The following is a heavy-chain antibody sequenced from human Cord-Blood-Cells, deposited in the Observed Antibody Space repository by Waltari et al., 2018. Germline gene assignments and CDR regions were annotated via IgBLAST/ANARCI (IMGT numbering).Heavy chain of an antibody. D-gene: IGHD3-9*01. CDR1: GGSFSGYY. V-gene: IGHV4-34*01. Sequence: QVQLQQRGAGLLKPSETLSLTCAVYGGSFSGYYWSWIRQPPGKGLEWIGEIKQSGSTNYTPSLNRRLTRSVDTSNNPFSLKLSAVTVADTAVYYCARVTDWADYWGQLTLVTVSS. CDR2: IKQSGST. CDR3: ARVTDWADY. J-gene: IGHJ4*02.